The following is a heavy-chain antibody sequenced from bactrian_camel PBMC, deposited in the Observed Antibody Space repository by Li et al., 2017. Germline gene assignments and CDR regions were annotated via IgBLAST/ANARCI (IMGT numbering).Heavy chain of an antibody. Sequence: HVQLVESGGGSVQAGGSLRLSCKASPDTSKTYTTYCMAWFRQSPGKERVGVARSHSDGGTSYADSVKGRFTISKDNAENTLYLQMNNLKPDDTAVYYCAAGQGFDPRYCSGGYFKSFDFNYWGQGTQVTVS. D-gene: IGHD2*01. CDR1: PDTSKTYTTYC. CDR3: AAGQGFDPRYCSGGYFKSFDFNY. J-gene: IGHJ6*01. CDR2: SHSDGGT. V-gene: IGHV3S26*01.